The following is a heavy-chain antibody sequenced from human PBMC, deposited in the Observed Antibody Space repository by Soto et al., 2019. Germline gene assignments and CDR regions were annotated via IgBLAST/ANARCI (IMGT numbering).Heavy chain of an antibody. V-gene: IGHV3-23*01. CDR3: APSSGDLDVYGMDI. Sequence: EAQLLESGGGLVQPGGSLRRSCAASGFTFSRYAMSWVRQAPGKGLEWVSTVTGGGHTTYNSDSVNGRFTISRDNSKNTLYLQMNNLRAEDTAIYYCAPSSGDLDVYGMDIWGPGTTVTVSS. CDR2: VTGGGHTT. D-gene: IGHD3-10*01. CDR1: GFTFSRYA. J-gene: IGHJ6*02.